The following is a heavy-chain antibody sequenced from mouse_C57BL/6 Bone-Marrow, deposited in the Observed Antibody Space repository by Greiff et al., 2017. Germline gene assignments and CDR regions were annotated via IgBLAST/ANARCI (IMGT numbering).Heavy chain of an antibody. J-gene: IGHJ1*03. D-gene: IGHD2-12*01. CDR3: SYYSYSYWYFDV. V-gene: IGHV6-6*01. CDR1: GFTFSDAW. Sequence: EVKLVESGGGLVQPGGSMKLSCAASGFTFSDAWMDWVRQSPEKGLEWVAEIRNKANYQATHYAESVKGRFTISRDDSKSSVYLQMNSLRPEDTGIYYCSYYSYSYWYFDVWGTGTTVTVSS. CDR2: IRNKANYQAT.